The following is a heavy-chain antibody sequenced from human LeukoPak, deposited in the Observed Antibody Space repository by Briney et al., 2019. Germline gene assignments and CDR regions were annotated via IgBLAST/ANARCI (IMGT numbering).Heavy chain of an antibody. D-gene: IGHD3-16*01. J-gene: IGHJ4*02. V-gene: IGHV3-53*01. Sequence: GGSLRLSCAASGFTVSSTYISCVRQAPGRGLEWVSVIYSDGRTYYADSLKGRFTISRDSSKNTVYLQMNSLRVEDTAVYYCARLPRGDYWGQGTLVTVSS. CDR3: ARLPRGDY. CDR1: GFTVSSTY. CDR2: IYSDGRT.